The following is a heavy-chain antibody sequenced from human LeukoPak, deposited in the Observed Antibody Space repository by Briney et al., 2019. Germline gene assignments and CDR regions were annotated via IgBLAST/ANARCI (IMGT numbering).Heavy chain of an antibody. V-gene: IGHV4-30-4*01. CDR1: GGSISSGGYS. J-gene: IGHJ4*02. CDR3: ARVTTVTTSFHFDY. Sequence: SQTLSLTCTVSGGSISSGGYSWSWIRQPPGGGLEWIGYIYYSGSTYYHPSLKSRVTISLDTSKNQFSLKLSSVTAADTAVYYCARVTTVTTSFHFDYWGQGTLVTVSS. D-gene: IGHD4-17*01. CDR2: IYYSGST.